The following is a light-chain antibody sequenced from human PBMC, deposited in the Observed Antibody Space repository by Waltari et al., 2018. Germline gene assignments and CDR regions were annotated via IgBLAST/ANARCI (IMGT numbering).Light chain of an antibody. V-gene: IGKV1-39*01. CDR1: ENVNNY. J-gene: IGKJ3*01. CDR3: QHGYGTPFT. CDR2: KAS. Sequence: DIQMTQSTSSLSASVGDRVTITCRASENVNNYLNWYQQKPGKAPKLLIYKASTLQSGVPSRFSGIGSGTDYTFTISSLQSEDVATYYCQHGYGTPFTFGPGTKLDIK.